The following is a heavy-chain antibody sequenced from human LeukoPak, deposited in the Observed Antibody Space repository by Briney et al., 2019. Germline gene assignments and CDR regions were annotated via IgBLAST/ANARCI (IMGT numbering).Heavy chain of an antibody. V-gene: IGHV3-21*01. CDR1: GFTFSSDS. CDR3: ARDMDTAMHDAFDI. J-gene: IGHJ3*02. CDR2: ISSSSSYI. D-gene: IGHD5-18*01. Sequence: GGSLRVSCAASGFTFSSDSMNWVRQAPGKGLEWVSPISSSSSYIYYADSVKGRFTISRDNAKNSLYLQMNSLRAEDTAVYYCARDMDTAMHDAFDIWGQGTMVTVSS.